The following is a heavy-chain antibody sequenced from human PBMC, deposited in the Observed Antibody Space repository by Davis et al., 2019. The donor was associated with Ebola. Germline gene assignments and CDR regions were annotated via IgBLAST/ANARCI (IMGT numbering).Heavy chain of an antibody. CDR1: GGTFRTYA. Sequence: SVKVSCKASGGTFRTYAINWVRQAPGQGLEWMGGIIPIFGSVTYAQTFQGRVTFTADESTSTAYMDLISLRSEDTAVYFCATVGIASSSNYFDFWGQGTVVTVSS. CDR2: IIPIFGSV. D-gene: IGHD6-6*01. J-gene: IGHJ4*02. CDR3: ATVGIASSSNYFDF. V-gene: IGHV1-69*13.